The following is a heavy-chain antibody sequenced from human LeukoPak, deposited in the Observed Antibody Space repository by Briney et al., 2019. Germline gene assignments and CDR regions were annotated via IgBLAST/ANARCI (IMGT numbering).Heavy chain of an antibody. CDR1: GFTVSSNY. CDR2: IYSGGST. J-gene: IGHJ6*02. V-gene: IGHV3-66*01. Sequence: GGSLRLSCAASGFTVSSNYMSWVRQAPEKGLEWVSVIYSGGSTYYADSVKGRFTISRDNAKNSLYLQMSSLRAEDAAVYYCAREGGYQYYYAMDVWGQGTTVTVSS. CDR3: AREGGYQYYYAMDV. D-gene: IGHD3-16*01.